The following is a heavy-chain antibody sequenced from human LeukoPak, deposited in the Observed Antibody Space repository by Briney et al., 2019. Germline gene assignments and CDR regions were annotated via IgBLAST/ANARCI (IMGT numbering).Heavy chain of an antibody. J-gene: IGHJ5*02. CDR3: AREGYSPLSWFDP. Sequence: TGRSLRLSCAASGFTFSSYAMHWVRQAPGKGLEGLAVKWYDGSNEYYADSVKGRFTISRDNSKNTLYLQMNSLRAEDTAVYYCAREGYSPLSWFDPWGQGTLVTVSS. D-gene: IGHD2-15*01. CDR2: KWYDGSNE. V-gene: IGHV3-33*01. CDR1: GFTFSSYA.